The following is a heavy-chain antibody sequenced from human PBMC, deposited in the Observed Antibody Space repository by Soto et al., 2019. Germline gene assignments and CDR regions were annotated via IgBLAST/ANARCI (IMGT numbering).Heavy chain of an antibody. J-gene: IGHJ6*02. D-gene: IGHD3-10*01. CDR1: GFTVSSYA. Sequence: EVQLLESGGGLEQPGGSLRLSCAASGFTVSSYAMSWVRQAPGKGLEWVSSITGLGYSTYYADSVKGRFTISRDNSKNTLYLQMTSLRAEDTAIYYCAKDLLLLFGELSPAHYYAMDVWGQGTTVTVSS. CDR3: AKDLLLLFGELSPAHYYAMDV. CDR2: ITGLGYST. V-gene: IGHV3-23*01.